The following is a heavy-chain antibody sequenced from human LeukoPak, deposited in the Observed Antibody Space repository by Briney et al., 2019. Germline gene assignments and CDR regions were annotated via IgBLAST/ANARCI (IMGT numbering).Heavy chain of an antibody. Sequence: ASVKVSCKASGYTFTSSDINWVRQATGQGLEWMGWMNPNSGNTGYAQKFQERVTITRDMSTSTAYMELSSLRSEDTAVYYCAADPNSSSWTGGEYWGQGTLVTVSS. J-gene: IGHJ4*02. CDR3: AADPNSSSWTGGEY. CDR2: MNPNSGNT. V-gene: IGHV1-8*01. CDR1: GYTFTSSD. D-gene: IGHD6-13*01.